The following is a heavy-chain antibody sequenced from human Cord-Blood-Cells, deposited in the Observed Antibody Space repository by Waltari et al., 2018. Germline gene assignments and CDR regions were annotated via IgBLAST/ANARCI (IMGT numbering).Heavy chain of an antibody. D-gene: IGHD1-26*01. CDR2: INHSGST. Sequence: VQLQQWGAGLLKPPETLSLTCAVYGGSFSGYYWSWIRQLQGKGLEWIGEINHSGSTNYNPSLKSRVTISVDTSKNQFSLKLSSVTAADTAVYYCARLPISGSYDYWGQGTLVTVSS. V-gene: IGHV4-34*01. J-gene: IGHJ4*02. CDR3: ARLPISGSYDY. CDR1: GGSFSGYY.